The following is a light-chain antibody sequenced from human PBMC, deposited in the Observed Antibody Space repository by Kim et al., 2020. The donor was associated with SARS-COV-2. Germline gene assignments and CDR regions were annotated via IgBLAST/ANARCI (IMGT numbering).Light chain of an antibody. V-gene: IGKV3-15*01. Sequence: VSPAAMHPLSFSASHSVTRNLAWYQQRPGQAPRLLIYGASIRATGIPDRFSGSGSGTEFTLTISSLQPEDFALYYCQQYNRWPPYIFGQGTKLEI. J-gene: IGKJ2*01. CDR1: HSVTRN. CDR2: GAS. CDR3: QQYNRWPPYI.